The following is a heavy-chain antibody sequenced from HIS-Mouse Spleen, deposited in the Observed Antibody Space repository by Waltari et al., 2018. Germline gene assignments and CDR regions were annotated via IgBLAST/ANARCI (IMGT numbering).Heavy chain of an antibody. V-gene: IGHV3-30-3*01. CDR3: AREYSSSWYYYYGMDV. Sequence: QVQLVESGGGVVQPGRSLRLSWAASGFTFRSSAMHWVRQAPGKGLEWVAVISYDGSNKYYADSVKGRFTISRDNSKNTLYLQMNSLRAEDTAVYYCAREYSSSWYYYYGMDVWGQGTTVTVSS. D-gene: IGHD6-13*01. J-gene: IGHJ6*02. CDR2: ISYDGSNK. CDR1: GFTFRSSA.